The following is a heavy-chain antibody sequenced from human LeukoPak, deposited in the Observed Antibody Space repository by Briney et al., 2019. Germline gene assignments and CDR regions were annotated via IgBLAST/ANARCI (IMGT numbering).Heavy chain of an antibody. D-gene: IGHD5-12*01. CDR3: ERHGHSGYDHSFDY. J-gene: IGHJ4*02. Sequence: GESLKISFKGSGYSFTSYWIGWARQMPGKGLEWMGIIYPGDTDTRYSPSFQDQVTISADKSIKTAYLHWSSLHATDTAMYYCERHGHSGYDHSFDYWGQGSLVTVS. CDR2: IYPGDTDT. V-gene: IGHV5-51*01. CDR1: GYSFTSYW.